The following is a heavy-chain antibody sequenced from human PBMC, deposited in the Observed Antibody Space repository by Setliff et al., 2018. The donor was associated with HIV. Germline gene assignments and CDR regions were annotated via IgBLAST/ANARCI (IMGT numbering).Heavy chain of an antibody. V-gene: IGHV5-51*01. Sequence: GESLKISCKGSGYSFTSYWIGWVRQMPGKGLEWMGIIYPGDSDTRYSPSFQGQVTISADKSISTAYLQWSSLKASDTAMYYCARRALGGYNWNVQLDAFDIWGQGTMVTVS. J-gene: IGHJ3*02. CDR1: GYSFTSYW. CDR3: ARRALGGYNWNVQLDAFDI. D-gene: IGHD1-1*01. CDR2: IYPGDSDT.